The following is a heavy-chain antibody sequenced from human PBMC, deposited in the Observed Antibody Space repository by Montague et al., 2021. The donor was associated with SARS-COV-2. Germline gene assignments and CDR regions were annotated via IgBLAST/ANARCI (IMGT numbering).Heavy chain of an antibody. V-gene: IGHV4/OR15-8*02. Sequence: SETLSLTCAVSGGFISSGNWWSWVRQPPGKGLEWIGEIFRSGAASYNPSLNRRLTISMDKSKNEFSLKLNSVTAADTAMYYWARDFVAAVPDRFDSWGQGVLVTVSS. CDR2: IFRSGAA. J-gene: IGHJ4*02. CDR3: ARDFVAAVPDRFDS. D-gene: IGHD6-13*01. CDR1: GGFISSGNW.